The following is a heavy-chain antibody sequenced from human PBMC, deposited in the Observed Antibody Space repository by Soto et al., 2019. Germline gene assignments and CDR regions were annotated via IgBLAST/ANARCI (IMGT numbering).Heavy chain of an antibody. CDR2: IIPIFGTA. CDR3: ARGGDGSYYGMDV. Sequence: SVKVSCKASGGTFSSYAISWVRQTPGQGLEWMGGIIPIFGTANYAQKFQGRVTITADESTSTAYMELSSLRSEDTAVYYCARGGDGSYYGMDVWGQGTTVTVSS. D-gene: IGHD1-26*01. V-gene: IGHV1-69*13. CDR1: GGTFSSYA. J-gene: IGHJ6*02.